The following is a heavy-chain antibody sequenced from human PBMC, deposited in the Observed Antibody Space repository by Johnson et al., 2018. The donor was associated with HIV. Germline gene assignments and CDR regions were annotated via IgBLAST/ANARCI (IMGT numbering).Heavy chain of an antibody. Sequence: MLLVESGGGLVQPGGSLRLSCAVSGFTVSSNYISWVRQAPGKGLEWVSAIGTAGDTYYPDSVKGRFTISRENAKNSLYLQMNSLRAGDTAVYYCARDGGFVGAFDIWGQGTMVIVSS. CDR2: IGTAGDT. CDR1: GFTVSSNY. V-gene: IGHV3-13*01. J-gene: IGHJ3*02. CDR3: ARDGGFVGAFDI. D-gene: IGHD3-16*01.